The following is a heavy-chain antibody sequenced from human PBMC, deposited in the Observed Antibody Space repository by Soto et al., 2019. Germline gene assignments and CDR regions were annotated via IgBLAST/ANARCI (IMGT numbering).Heavy chain of an antibody. V-gene: IGHV1-69*13. J-gene: IGHJ4*02. CDR3: ARDMVGVKTFDY. Sequence: SVKVSCKASGGTFSSYAISWVRQAPGQGLEWMGGIIPIFGTANYAQKFQGRVTITADESTSTAYMELSSLRSEDTAVYYCARDMVGVKTFDYCGQGTLVTVSS. CDR2: IIPIFGTA. D-gene: IGHD3-10*01. CDR1: GGTFSSYA.